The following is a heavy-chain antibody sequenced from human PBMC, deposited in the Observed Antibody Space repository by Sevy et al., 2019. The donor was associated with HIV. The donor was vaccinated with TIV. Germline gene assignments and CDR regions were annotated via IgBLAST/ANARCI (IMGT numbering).Heavy chain of an antibody. CDR1: GGSITTSDYY. CDR3: ARRNYYASGTYYP. Sequence: SETLSLTCTVSGGSITTSDYYWGWIRQPPGMGLEWIASLYYTGNTYYNPSLKRRVTISVDTSKNQFSLRLSSVTAADTAVYYCARRNYYASGTYYPWGQGTLVTDSS. D-gene: IGHD3-10*01. J-gene: IGHJ4*02. CDR2: LYYTGNT. V-gene: IGHV4-39*01.